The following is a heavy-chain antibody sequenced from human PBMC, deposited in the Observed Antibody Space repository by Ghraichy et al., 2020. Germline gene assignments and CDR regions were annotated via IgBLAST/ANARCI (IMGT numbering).Heavy chain of an antibody. CDR2: ISSSSSYI. D-gene: IGHD3-22*01. J-gene: IGHJ4*02. CDR3: ARDPSPMIVDPETRY. V-gene: IGHV3-21*01. Sequence: LSLTCAASGFTFSSYSMNWVRQAPGKGLEWVSSISSSSSYIYYADSVKGRFTISRDNAKNSLYLQMNSLRAEDTAVYYCARDPSPMIVDPETRYWGQGTLVTVSS. CDR1: GFTFSSYS.